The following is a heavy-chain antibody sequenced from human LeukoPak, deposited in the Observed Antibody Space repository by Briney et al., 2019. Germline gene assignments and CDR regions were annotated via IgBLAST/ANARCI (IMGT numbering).Heavy chain of an antibody. CDR2: ISAYNGNT. CDR1: GYTFTSYG. V-gene: IGHV1-18*01. Sequence: GASVKVSCKASGYTFTSYGISWVRQAPGQGLEWMGWISAYNGNTNYAQKLQGRVTMTTDTSTSTAYMELRSLRSDDTAVYYCAKVAGRNTMIVVVITKYYFDYWGQGTLVTVSS. CDR3: AKVAGRNTMIVVVITKYYFDY. D-gene: IGHD3-22*01. J-gene: IGHJ4*02.